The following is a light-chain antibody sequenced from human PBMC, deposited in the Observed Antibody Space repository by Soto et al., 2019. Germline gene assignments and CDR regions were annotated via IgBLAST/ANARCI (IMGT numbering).Light chain of an antibody. Sequence: EVVMTQAPATLSVSPGERATLSCRASQSVSSNLAWYQQKTGQAPRLLIYGSSTRATGIPDRFSGSGSGTEFTLTISSLQSEDFAVYYFQQYNNWPPYTFGQGTKLEIK. J-gene: IGKJ2*01. CDR2: GSS. CDR1: QSVSSN. CDR3: QQYNNWPPYT. V-gene: IGKV3-15*01.